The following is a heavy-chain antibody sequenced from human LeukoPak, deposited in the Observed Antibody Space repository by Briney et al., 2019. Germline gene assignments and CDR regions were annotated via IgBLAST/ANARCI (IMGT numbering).Heavy chain of an antibody. D-gene: IGHD3-22*01. V-gene: IGHV4-59*08. CDR2: IYYSGST. J-gene: IGHJ4*02. CDR1: GGSISSYY. CDR3: ARPDYYDSSGYLNY. Sequence: SETLSLTRTVSGGSISSYYWSWIRQPPGKGLEWIGYIYYSGSTNYNPPLKSRVTISVDTSKNQFSLKLSSVTAADTAVYYCARPDYYDSSGYLNYWGQGTLVTVSS.